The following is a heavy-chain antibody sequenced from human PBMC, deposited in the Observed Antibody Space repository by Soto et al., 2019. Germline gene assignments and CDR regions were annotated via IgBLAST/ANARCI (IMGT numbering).Heavy chain of an antibody. CDR1: GFTFSLYS. Sequence: EVQLVESGGGLVQPGGSLRLSCAASGFTFSLYSMSWFRQAPGKGLEWVSYISRSSTGIHYADSVKGRFTISRDDATNSLHLQMNSMRDGDTAVYYCARAVTWGLDVWGQGTTVSISS. CDR2: ISRSSTGI. J-gene: IGHJ6*02. CDR3: ARAVTWGLDV. V-gene: IGHV3-48*02. D-gene: IGHD3-10*01.